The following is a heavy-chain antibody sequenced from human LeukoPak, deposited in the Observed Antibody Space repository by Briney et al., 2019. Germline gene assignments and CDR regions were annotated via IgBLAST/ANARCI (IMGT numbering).Heavy chain of an antibody. J-gene: IGHJ4*02. Sequence: GGSLRLSCAASGFTVSSNYMSWVRQAPGKGLEWVSVIYSGGSTYYADSVKGRFTISRDNSKNTLCLQMNSLRAEDTAVYYCAKAGGWYYDSSGYYCDYWGQGTLVTVSS. V-gene: IGHV3-53*01. D-gene: IGHD3-22*01. CDR1: GFTVSSNY. CDR3: AKAGGWYYDSSGYYCDY. CDR2: IYSGGST.